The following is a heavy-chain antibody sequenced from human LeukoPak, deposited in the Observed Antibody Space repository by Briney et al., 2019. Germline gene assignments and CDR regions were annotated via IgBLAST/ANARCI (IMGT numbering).Heavy chain of an antibody. J-gene: IGHJ4*02. CDR1: GFTFSSYG. CDR3: ASAYYYATAD. D-gene: IGHD3-10*01. Sequence: GGSLRLSCAASGFTFSSYGMHWVRQAPGKGLEWVAFIRYDGSNKYYADSVKGRFTISRDNSKNTLYLQMNSLTVEDTAVYYCASAYYYATADWGQGTLVTVSS. CDR2: IRYDGSNK. V-gene: IGHV3-30*02.